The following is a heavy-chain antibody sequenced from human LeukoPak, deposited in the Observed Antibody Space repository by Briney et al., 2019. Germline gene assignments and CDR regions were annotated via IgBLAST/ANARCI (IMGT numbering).Heavy chain of an antibody. V-gene: IGHV3-23*01. CDR3: AKVPRYCSGGSCYGGRFDY. Sequence: GGSLRLSCAASGFTFSSYAMSWVRQAPGKGLEWGSAISGSGGSTYYADSVKGRFTISRDNSRDTLYLQMDSLRAEDTAVYYCAKVPRYCSGGSCYGGRFDYWGQGTLVTVSS. J-gene: IGHJ4*02. D-gene: IGHD2-15*01. CDR1: GFTFSSYA. CDR2: ISGSGGST.